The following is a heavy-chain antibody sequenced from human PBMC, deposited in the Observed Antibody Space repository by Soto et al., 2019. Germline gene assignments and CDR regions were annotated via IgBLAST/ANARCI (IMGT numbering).Heavy chain of an antibody. J-gene: IGHJ4*02. CDR1: GYTFTSYY. D-gene: IGHD4-17*01. Sequence: ASVKVSCKASGYTFTSYYMHWVRQAPGQGLEWMGIINPSGGSTSYAQKFQGRVTMTRDTSTSAVYMELSSLRSEDTAVYYCARVTTVTNDFDYWCQGILVTVSS. V-gene: IGHV1-46*03. CDR2: INPSGGST. CDR3: ARVTTVTNDFDY.